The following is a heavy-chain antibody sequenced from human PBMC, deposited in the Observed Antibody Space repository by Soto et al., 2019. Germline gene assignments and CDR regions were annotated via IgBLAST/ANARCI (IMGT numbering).Heavy chain of an antibody. V-gene: IGHV1-69*01. Sequence: QVQLVQSGAEVKKPGSSVKVSCKASGGTFSSYAITWVRQAPGQGLEWMGGIIPIFATANYAQKFQGRVTITADESTSTAYMELSSLRSEDTAVYHCARTIDYGGNSLYWYFDLWGRGTLVTVSS. CDR1: GGTFSSYA. CDR2: IIPIFATA. J-gene: IGHJ2*01. CDR3: ARTIDYGGNSLYWYFDL. D-gene: IGHD4-17*01.